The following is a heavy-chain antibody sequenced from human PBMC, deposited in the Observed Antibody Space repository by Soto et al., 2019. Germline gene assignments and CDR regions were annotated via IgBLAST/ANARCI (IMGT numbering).Heavy chain of an antibody. J-gene: IGHJ4*02. CDR2: IFYSGST. D-gene: IGHD3-22*01. CDR3: ARAEYYDSTGLYDFDY. CDR1: GGSVSSDTYF. V-gene: IGHV4-61*01. Sequence: PSETLSLTCTVSGGSVSSDTYFWSWIRQPPGKGLEWIGYIFYSGSTNYNPSLKSRVTISVDMSKNQFSLKLRSVTAADTAVYYCARAEYYDSTGLYDFDYWGQGTLVTVSS.